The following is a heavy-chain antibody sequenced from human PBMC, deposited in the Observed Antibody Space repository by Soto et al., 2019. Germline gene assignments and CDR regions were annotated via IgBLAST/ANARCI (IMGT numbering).Heavy chain of an antibody. CDR2: ISYDGSNK. CDR3: APWFGAFDY. J-gene: IGHJ4*02. D-gene: IGHD3-10*01. V-gene: IGHV3-30*03. Sequence: QVQLVESGGGVVQPGRSLKFAWAASGFTFSSYGMHWVRQAPGKGLEWVAVISYDGSNKYYADSVKGRFTISRDNSKNTLYLQMNSLRAEDTAVYYCAPWFGAFDYWGQGTLVTVSS. CDR1: GFTFSSYG.